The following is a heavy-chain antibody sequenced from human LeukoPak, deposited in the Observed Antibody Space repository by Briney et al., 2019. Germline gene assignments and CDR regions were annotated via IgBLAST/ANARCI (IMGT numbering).Heavy chain of an antibody. CDR1: GYIFANYW. D-gene: IGHD5-24*01. V-gene: IGHV5-51*01. J-gene: IGHJ4*02. Sequence: GESLKISCKGSGYIFANYWIAWVRQMPGKGLEWMGIIYPDDSDTRYSPSFQGQVTISADKSIATAYLQSTSLKASDTAMYYCARPVEMATSPFDYWGQGTLVTVSS. CDR2: IYPDDSDT. CDR3: ARPVEMATSPFDY.